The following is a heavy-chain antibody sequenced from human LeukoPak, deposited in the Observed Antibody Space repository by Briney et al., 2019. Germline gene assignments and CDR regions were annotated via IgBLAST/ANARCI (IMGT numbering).Heavy chain of an antibody. D-gene: IGHD3-3*01. CDR1: GGSFSGYY. CDR3: ARQPPRVAFWSGYYTGPVSTNWFDP. Sequence: SETLSLTCAVYGGSFSGYYWSWIRQPPGKGLDWIGEINHSESTNYNPSLKSRVTISVDTSKNQFSLKLSSVTAADTAVYYCARQPPRVAFWSGYYTGPVSTNWFDPWGQGTLVTVSS. CDR2: INHSEST. V-gene: IGHV4-34*01. J-gene: IGHJ5*02.